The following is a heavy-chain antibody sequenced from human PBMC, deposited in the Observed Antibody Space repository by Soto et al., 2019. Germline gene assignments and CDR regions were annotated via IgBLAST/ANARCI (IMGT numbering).Heavy chain of an antibody. Sequence: GGSLKISCKGSGYSFTSYWISWVRQMPGKGREWMGRIDPSDSYTNYSPSFQGHVTISADKSISTAYLQWSSLKASDTAMYYCARHVVVVPAADYWGQGTLVPVSS. D-gene: IGHD2-2*01. V-gene: IGHV5-10-1*01. CDR2: IDPSDSYT. CDR3: ARHVVVVPAADY. CDR1: GYSFTSYW. J-gene: IGHJ4*02.